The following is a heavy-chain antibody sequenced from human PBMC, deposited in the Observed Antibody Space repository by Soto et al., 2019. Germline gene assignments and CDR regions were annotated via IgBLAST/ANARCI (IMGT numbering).Heavy chain of an antibody. D-gene: IGHD1-26*01. CDR3: ARDRLGATGDY. V-gene: IGHV1-18*01. Sequence: QVQLVQSGAEVKKPGASVKVSCKASGYTFTSYGISWVRQTPGQGLEWMGWISAYNANINYAQKLQGRVTMTTDTSTNTAYMELRTLRSDDTTVYFCARDRLGATGDYWGQGTLVTVSS. CDR1: GYTFTSYG. J-gene: IGHJ4*02. CDR2: ISAYNANI.